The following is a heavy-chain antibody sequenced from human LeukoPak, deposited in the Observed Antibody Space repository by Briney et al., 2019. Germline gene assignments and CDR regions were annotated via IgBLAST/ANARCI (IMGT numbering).Heavy chain of an antibody. Sequence: SETLSLTCTVSGGSISSYYWSWIRQPPGKGLEWIGYIYYSGSTNYNPSLKSRVTISVDTSKNQFSLKLSSVTAADTAVYYCARVKTNDFWSGFPPAHWFDPWGQGTLVTVSS. J-gene: IGHJ5*02. CDR3: ARVKTNDFWSGFPPAHWFDP. V-gene: IGHV4-59*01. D-gene: IGHD3-3*01. CDR1: GGSISSYY. CDR2: IYYSGST.